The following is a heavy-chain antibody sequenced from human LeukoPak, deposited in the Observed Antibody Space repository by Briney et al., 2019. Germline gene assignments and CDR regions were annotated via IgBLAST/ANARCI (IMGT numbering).Heavy chain of an antibody. Sequence: GGSLRLSCAASGFKFSDYGMIWVRQVPGKGLEWVAGITGSDYADHADSVKGRFTISRDNSKNTLYLQMNSLRAEDTAFYYCAKSRNFYYYFMEVSGRGTKVTISS. CDR2: ITGSDYA. CDR3: AKSRNFYYYFMEV. CDR1: GFKFSDYG. V-gene: IGHV3-23*01. J-gene: IGHJ6*03.